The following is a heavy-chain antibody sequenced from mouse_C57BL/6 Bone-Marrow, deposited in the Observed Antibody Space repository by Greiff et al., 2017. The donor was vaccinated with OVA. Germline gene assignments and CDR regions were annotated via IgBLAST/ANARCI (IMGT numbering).Heavy chain of an antibody. CDR2: IYPGDGDT. J-gene: IGHJ4*01. Sequence: QVQLQQSGPELVKPGASVKISCKASGYAFSSSWMNWVKQRPGKGLEWIGRIYPGDGDTNYNGKFKGKATLTADKSSSTAYMQLSSLTSEDSAVYVCARSAYESNYGYAMDYWGQGTSVTVAS. CDR1: GYAFSSSW. V-gene: IGHV1-82*01. CDR3: ARSAYESNYGYAMDY. D-gene: IGHD2-5*01.